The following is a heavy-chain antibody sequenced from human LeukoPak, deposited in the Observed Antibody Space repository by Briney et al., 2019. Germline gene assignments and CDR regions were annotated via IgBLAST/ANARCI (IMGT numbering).Heavy chain of an antibody. CDR3: ARDLAGEGDYFAY. Sequence: PGGSLRLSCAASGFTFSSYEMNWVRQAPGKGLEWVSCISSSGSTIYYADSVKGRFTISRDNAKNSLYLQMNSLRAEDTAVYNCARDLAGEGDYFAYWGPGTLVTVSS. CDR1: GFTFSSYE. V-gene: IGHV3-48*03. J-gene: IGHJ4*02. CDR2: ISSSGSTI. D-gene: IGHD7-27*01.